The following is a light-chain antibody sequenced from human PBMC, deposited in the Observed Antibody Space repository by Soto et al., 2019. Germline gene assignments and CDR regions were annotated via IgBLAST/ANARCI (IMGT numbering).Light chain of an antibody. J-gene: IGKJ5*01. Sequence: EIVLTQSPGTLSLSPGERATLSCRASQSVSRSYLAWYQQKPGQAPRLLIYGASSRAIGIPDRFSGSGSGTDFTLTISRREPEDFEVYYCQQYGDSPITFGQGTRLEIK. CDR3: QQYGDSPIT. CDR2: GAS. V-gene: IGKV3-20*01. CDR1: QSVSRSY.